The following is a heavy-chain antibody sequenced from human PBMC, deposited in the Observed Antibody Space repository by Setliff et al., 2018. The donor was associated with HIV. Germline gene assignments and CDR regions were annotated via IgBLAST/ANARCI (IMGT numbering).Heavy chain of an antibody. J-gene: IGHJ4*02. D-gene: IGHD6-19*01. V-gene: IGHV3-11*04. CDR1: GFIFSDYY. CDR2: ISGSGEAT. Sequence: GGSLRLSCAASGFIFSDYYMNWIRQAPGKGLEWVSYISGSGEATDFADSVKGRFTTSRDNAKNSLYLQMNSLRAEDTAVYYCAKQARYSSGWPRDWGQGTLVTVSS. CDR3: AKQARYSSGWPRD.